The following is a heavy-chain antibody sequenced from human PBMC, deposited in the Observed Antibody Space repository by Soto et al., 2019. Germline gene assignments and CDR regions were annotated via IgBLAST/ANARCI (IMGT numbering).Heavy chain of an antibody. CDR1: GYTFDTYG. J-gene: IGHJ5*01. CDR2: ISTYNGNP. D-gene: IGHD2-15*01. V-gene: IGHV1-18*01. CDR3: ASDLRGYCRGGRCSELDS. Sequence: QVQLVQSGAEVNKPGASVKVSCKASGYTFDTYGISWVRQAPGQGLEWMGWISTYNGNPNYAQKVQGIVTMTTDTSTISDSMELRSLRSADTAVYYCASDLRGYCRGGRCSELDSWGHGTLVTVS.